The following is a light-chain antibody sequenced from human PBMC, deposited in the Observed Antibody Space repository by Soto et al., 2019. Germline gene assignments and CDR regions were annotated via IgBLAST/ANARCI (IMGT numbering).Light chain of an antibody. CDR2: DVT. Sequence: QSVLTQPASVSGSPGQSITISCTGTSSDVGGYNHVSWYQHYPGKASKLIIYDVTNRPSGVSSRFSGSKSGNTASLTISGLQAEDEADYFCSSYTRSTIYVFGTGTKVTVL. CDR3: SSYTRSTIYV. V-gene: IGLV2-14*03. CDR1: SSDVGGYNH. J-gene: IGLJ1*01.